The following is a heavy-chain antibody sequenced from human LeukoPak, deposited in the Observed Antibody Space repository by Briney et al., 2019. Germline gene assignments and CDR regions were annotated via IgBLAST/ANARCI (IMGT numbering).Heavy chain of an antibody. CDR3: ARGFNDDFWSGYSPNPYFDY. CDR2: IHSSGSI. V-gene: IGHV4-39*07. CDR1: RGSIAADNHY. J-gene: IGHJ4*02. D-gene: IGHD3-3*01. Sequence: SETLSLTCSVFRGSIAADNHYWGWIRQPPGTGLEWIGTIHSSGSINYNPSLKSRVAMSVDTANNQFSLELSSVTAADTAVYYCARGFNDDFWSGYSPNPYFDYWGQGTLVTVSS.